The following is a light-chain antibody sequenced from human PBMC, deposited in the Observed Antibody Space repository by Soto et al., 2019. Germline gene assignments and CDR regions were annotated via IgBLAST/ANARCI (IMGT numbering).Light chain of an antibody. CDR2: DVS. V-gene: IGLV2-14*01. CDR3: SSDTSSCTYV. J-gene: IGLJ1*01. Sequence: QSALTQPASVSGSRGQSITISCTGTSSDVGGYNYVSWYQQHPGKAPTLMIYDVSNRPSGVSNRFSGSKSGNTASLTISGLQAEYDAYYCGSSDTSSCTYVFRTGNKVTVL. CDR1: SSDVGGYNY.